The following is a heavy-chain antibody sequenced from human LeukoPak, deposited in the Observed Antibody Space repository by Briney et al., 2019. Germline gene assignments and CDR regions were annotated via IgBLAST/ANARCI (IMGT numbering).Heavy chain of an antibody. D-gene: IGHD3-9*01. CDR3: TKAYCGKFCSAV. Sequence: GGSLRLSCAASGFTFSAFGMNWVRQAPGKGLEWVSTITNSGGSTYCVDSVKGRFTISGDNSKNTLYLQMNSLRAEDTAKYYCTKAYCGKFCSAVWGQGTTVTVSS. V-gene: IGHV3-23*01. CDR2: ITNSGGST. CDR1: GFTFSAFG. J-gene: IGHJ6*02.